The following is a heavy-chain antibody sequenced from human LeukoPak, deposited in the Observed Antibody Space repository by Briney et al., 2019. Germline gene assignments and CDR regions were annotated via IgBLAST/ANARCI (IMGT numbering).Heavy chain of an antibody. Sequence: SETLSLTCAVYGGSFSGYYWSWIRQPPGKGLEWIGEINHSGSTNYNPSLKSRVTISVDTSKNQFSLKLSSVTAADTAVYYCARDSSPVAATLDAFDIWGQGTMVTVSS. CDR2: INHSGST. CDR3: ARDSSPVAATLDAFDI. V-gene: IGHV4-34*01. J-gene: IGHJ3*02. CDR1: GGSFSGYY. D-gene: IGHD2-15*01.